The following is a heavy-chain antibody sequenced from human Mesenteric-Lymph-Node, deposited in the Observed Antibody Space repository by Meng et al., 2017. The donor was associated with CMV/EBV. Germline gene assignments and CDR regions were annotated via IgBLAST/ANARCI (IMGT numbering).Heavy chain of an antibody. CDR2: INGGGSSI. CDR3: ARDRSQKYCSGASCYYL. Sequence: GESLKISCAASGFTFSRYSMNWVRQAPGKGLEWLSYINGGGSSIYYADSVKGRFTISRDNAKNSLYLQMNSLRAEDTGLYYCARDRSQKYCSGASCYYLWGRGTMVTVSS. D-gene: IGHD2-15*01. V-gene: IGHV3-48*04. CDR1: GFTFSRYS. J-gene: IGHJ4*02.